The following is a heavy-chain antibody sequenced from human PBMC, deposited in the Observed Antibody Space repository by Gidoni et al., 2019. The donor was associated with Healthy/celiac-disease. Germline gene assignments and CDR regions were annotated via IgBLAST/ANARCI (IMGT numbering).Heavy chain of an antibody. CDR2: INPNSGGT. V-gene: IGHV1-2*04. CDR1: GYTFTGYY. J-gene: IGHJ6*02. CDR3: ARDLARHPSSMDV. Sequence: QVQLVQSGAEVKKPGASVKVSCQASGYTFTGYYRHWVRQAPGQGLEWMGWINPNSGGTNYAQKFQGWVTMTRDTSISTAYMELSRLRSDDTAVYYCARDLARHPSSMDVWGQGTTVTVSS.